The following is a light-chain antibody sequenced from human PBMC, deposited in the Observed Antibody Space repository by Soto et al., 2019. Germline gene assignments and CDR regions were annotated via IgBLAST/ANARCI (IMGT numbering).Light chain of an antibody. J-gene: IGKJ1*01. V-gene: IGKV3-20*01. CDR3: QHYGSSGT. Sequence: IVWTQSPGTLSLSPGERATLSCRASQSVSKNYLAWYQQKPGQAPSLLIYGASNRATGIPDRFSGSGSGTDFTLTISRMEPEDFAVYYCQHYGSSGTFGQGTKVDIK. CDR1: QSVSKNY. CDR2: GAS.